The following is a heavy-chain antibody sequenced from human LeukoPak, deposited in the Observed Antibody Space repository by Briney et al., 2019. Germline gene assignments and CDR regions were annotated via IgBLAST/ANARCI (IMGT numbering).Heavy chain of an antibody. CDR2: INHNGNVN. CDR3: ARGGGLDV. D-gene: IGHD3-16*01. V-gene: IGHV3-7*03. CDR1: GFTFSSYW. J-gene: IGHJ6*02. Sequence: GGSLRLSCAASGFTFSSYWMNWARQAPGKGLEWVASINHNGNVNYYVDSVKGRFTISRGNAKNSLYLQMSNLRAEDAAVYFCARGGGLDVWGQGATVTVSS.